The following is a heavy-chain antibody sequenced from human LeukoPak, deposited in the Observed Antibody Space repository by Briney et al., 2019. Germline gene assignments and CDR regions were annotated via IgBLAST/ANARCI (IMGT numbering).Heavy chain of an antibody. CDR2: ISSRSTYI. V-gene: IGHV3-21*01. Sequence: GGSLRLSCAASGFTFSDYSMNWVRQAPGKGLEWVSSISSRSTYIYYADSVKGRFTISRDNAKNSLDLQMNSLRAEDTAVYYCAHPAKGYDFAPYFDYWGQGTLVTVSS. CDR1: GFTFSDYS. D-gene: IGHD5-12*01. CDR3: AHPAKGYDFAPYFDY. J-gene: IGHJ4*02.